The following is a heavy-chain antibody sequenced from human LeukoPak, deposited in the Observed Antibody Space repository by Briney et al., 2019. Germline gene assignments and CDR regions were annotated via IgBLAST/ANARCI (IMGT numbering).Heavy chain of an antibody. D-gene: IGHD2-21*02. J-gene: IGHJ4*02. CDR3: ACDFRYLGHDF. CDR2: ISNVGLTT. CDR1: AFTLGDFY. Sequence: KPGGSLRLSCTASAFTLGDFYMSWIRQAPGKGLEWIAYISNVGLTTYYAESVKGRFTISRDNAKNSLYLQMNGLRAEDTAVYYCACDFRYLGHDFWGQGTLVTVSS. V-gene: IGHV3-11*01.